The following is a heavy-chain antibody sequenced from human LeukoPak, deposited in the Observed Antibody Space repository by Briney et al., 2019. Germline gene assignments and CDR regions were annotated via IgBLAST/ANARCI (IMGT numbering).Heavy chain of an antibody. D-gene: IGHD2-2*01. CDR2: IWYDGSNK. Sequence: GGSLRLSCAASGFTFSSYGMHWVRQAPGKGLERVAVIWYDGSNKYYADSVKGRFTIPRDDSKNTLYLQMNSLRAEDTAVYYCARLNEPAAPIPYYYYYGMDVWGQGTTVTVSS. CDR3: ARLNEPAAPIPYYYYYGMDV. V-gene: IGHV3-33*01. CDR1: GFTFSSYG. J-gene: IGHJ6*02.